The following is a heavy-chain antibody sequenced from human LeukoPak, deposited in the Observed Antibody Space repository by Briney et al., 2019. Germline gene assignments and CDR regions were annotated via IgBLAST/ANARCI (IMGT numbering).Heavy chain of an antibody. CDR3: ARQNCSSTSCVLGDFDY. CDR1: GYTFTAYY. V-gene: IGHV1-2*02. D-gene: IGHD2-2*01. Sequence: GASVKVSCKASGYTFTAYYMHWVRQAPGQGLEWMGWINPNSGGTNYAQKFQGRVTMTRDTSISTAYMELSRLRSDDTAVYYCARQNCSSTSCVLGDFDYWGQGTLVTVSS. CDR2: INPNSGGT. J-gene: IGHJ4*02.